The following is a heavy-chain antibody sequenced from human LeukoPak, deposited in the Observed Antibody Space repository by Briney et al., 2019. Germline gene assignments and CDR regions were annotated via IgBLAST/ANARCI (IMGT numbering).Heavy chain of an antibody. Sequence: WASVKVSCKASGYSFSSYDVGWVRQATGQGLEWMGWINPNSGGTNYAQKFQGRVTMTRDTSISTAYMELSRLRSDDTAVYYCAKGKNGIFWSGSRALNDYWGQGTLVTVSS. CDR2: INPNSGGT. CDR1: GYSFSSYD. V-gene: IGHV1-2*02. CDR3: AKGKNGIFWSGSRALNDY. J-gene: IGHJ4*02. D-gene: IGHD3-3*01.